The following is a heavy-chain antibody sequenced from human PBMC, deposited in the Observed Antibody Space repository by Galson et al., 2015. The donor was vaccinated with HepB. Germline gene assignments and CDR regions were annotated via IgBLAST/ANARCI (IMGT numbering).Heavy chain of an antibody. Sequence: SVKVSCKASGYTFTSYYVHWVRQAPGQGLEWMGMINPSGGTTNYAQKLQGRITVTRDTSTNTVYMELSSLGSEDTAIYYCTRDSLGNYQFDYWGQGTLVTVSS. CDR1: GYTFTSYY. CDR2: INPSGGTT. CDR3: TRDSLGNYQFDY. V-gene: IGHV1-46*01. J-gene: IGHJ4*02. D-gene: IGHD1-7*01.